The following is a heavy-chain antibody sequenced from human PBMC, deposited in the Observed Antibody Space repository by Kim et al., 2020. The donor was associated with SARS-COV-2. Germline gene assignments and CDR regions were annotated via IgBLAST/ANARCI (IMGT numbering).Heavy chain of an antibody. V-gene: IGHV4-39*01. CDR1: GDSISSSSYY. J-gene: IGHJ4*02. CDR3: PRGLS. CDR2: IHYSGST. Sequence: SETLSLTCTVSGDSISSSSYYWGWIRQPPGKGLEWIGSIHYSGSTYYNPSLKSRVTISVDTSKNQFSLKLSSGTAADAAGYYCPRGLSWGQGTLVIVTP.